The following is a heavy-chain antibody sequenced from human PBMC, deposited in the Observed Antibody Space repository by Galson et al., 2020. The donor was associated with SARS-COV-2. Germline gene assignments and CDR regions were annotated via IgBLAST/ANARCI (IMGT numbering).Heavy chain of an antibody. CDR2: IFPGDSDT. Sequence: GESLKLSCKVSGYTLTTYWIGWVRQLPGKGLEWMGNIFPGDSDTRYSPSFQGQVTISADKSMSTAFLQWSSLKASDTAKYYCARYSAAWKWGFFDDWGQGTLVTVSS. CDR1: GYTLTTYW. D-gene: IGHD1-26*01. CDR3: ARYSAAWKWGFFDD. J-gene: IGHJ4*02. V-gene: IGHV5-51*01.